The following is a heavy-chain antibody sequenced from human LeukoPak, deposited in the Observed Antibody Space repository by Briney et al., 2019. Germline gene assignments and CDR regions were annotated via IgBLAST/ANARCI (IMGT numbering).Heavy chain of an antibody. D-gene: IGHD3-9*01. J-gene: IGHJ4*02. CDR3: ARGYFDLQADY. CDR2: IIPIFGTA. V-gene: IGHV1-69*06. CDR1: GGTFSSYA. Sequence: SVKVSCKASGGTFSSYAISWVRQAPGQGLEWMGGIIPIFGTANYAQKFQGRVTITADKSTSTAYMELSSPRSEDTAVYYCARGYFDLQADYWGQGTLVTVSS.